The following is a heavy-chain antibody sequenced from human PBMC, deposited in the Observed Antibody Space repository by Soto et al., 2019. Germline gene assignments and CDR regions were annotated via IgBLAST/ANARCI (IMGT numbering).Heavy chain of an antibody. CDR2: ISAYNGNT. D-gene: IGHD3-10*01. J-gene: IGHJ6*02. Sequence: ASVKVSCKASGYTFTSYGISWARQAPGQGLEWMGWISAYNGNTNYAQKLQGRVTMTTDTSTSTAYMELRSLRSDDTAVYYCARDLQVYWGWFGELTDPYYYYGMDVWGQGTTVTVSS. V-gene: IGHV1-18*01. CDR3: ARDLQVYWGWFGELTDPYYYYGMDV. CDR1: GYTFTSYG.